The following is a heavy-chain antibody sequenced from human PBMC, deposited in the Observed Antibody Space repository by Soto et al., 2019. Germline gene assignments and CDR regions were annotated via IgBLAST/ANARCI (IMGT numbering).Heavy chain of an antibody. Sequence: QVRLVQSGAEVKAPGASARVSCKAPGDPFPSNYMHWGRQAPGQGLEWMGVINPIGGSIRFAKKFQGRVTMTRDTSRSTVYMELRGLTSEDTAVYYCARSSGGVYGIIIEGTNWFAPWGQGTLVTVSS. CDR2: INPIGGSI. J-gene: IGHJ5*02. V-gene: IGHV1-46*01. D-gene: IGHD3-16*01. CDR1: GDPFPSNY. CDR3: ARSSGGVYGIIIEGTNWFAP.